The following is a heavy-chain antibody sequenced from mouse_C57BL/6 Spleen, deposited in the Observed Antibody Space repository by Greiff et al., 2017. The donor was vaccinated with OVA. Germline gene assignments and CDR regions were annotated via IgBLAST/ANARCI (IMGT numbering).Heavy chain of an antibody. Sequence: EVKVVESGPELVKPGASVKISCKASGYTFTDYYMNWVQQSPGKSLEWIGDINPNNGGTSYNQKFKGKATLTVDKSSSTAYMELRSLTSEDSAVYYCARGSSGPFAYWGQGTLVTVSA. J-gene: IGHJ3*01. CDR1: GYTFTDYY. CDR3: ARGSSGPFAY. V-gene: IGHV1-26*01. D-gene: IGHD3-2*02. CDR2: INPNNGGT.